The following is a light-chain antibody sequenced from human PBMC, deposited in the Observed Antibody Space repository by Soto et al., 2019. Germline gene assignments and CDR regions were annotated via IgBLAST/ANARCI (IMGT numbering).Light chain of an antibody. CDR3: QQSYSTPLT. CDR1: QSISNF. J-gene: IGKJ4*01. V-gene: IGKV1-39*01. CDR2: AAS. Sequence: DIQLTQSASSLSASVGDRVTITCRASQSISNFLNWYQQKPGQAPKLLIYAASSLQSGVPSRFSGSGSGTDFTLTISSLQPEDFATYYCQQSYSTPLTFGGGTKVDIK.